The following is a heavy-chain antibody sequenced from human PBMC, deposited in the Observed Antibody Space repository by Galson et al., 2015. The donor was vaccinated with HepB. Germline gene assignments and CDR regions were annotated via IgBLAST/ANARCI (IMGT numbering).Heavy chain of an antibody. V-gene: IGHV3-30*02. CDR2: IRYDGSDK. CDR1: GFTFNSYG. Sequence: SLRLSCAASGFTFNSYGMHWVRQAPGKGLDWVAFIRYDGSDKYYTDSVKGRFTISRDNSKNTVYLQMNGLRAEDTAVYYCVKCSSSWSDFQHWGQGALVTVSS. J-gene: IGHJ1*01. D-gene: IGHD6-13*01. CDR3: VKCSSSWSDFQH.